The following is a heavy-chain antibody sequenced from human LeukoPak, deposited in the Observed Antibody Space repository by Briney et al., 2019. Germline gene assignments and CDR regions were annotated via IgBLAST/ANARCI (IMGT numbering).Heavy chain of an antibody. CDR1: GFTFSGSD. V-gene: IGHV3-73*01. CDR3: ASFNTYSSGWYDY. D-gene: IGHD6-19*01. CDR2: IRSKADSYAT. J-gene: IGHJ4*02. Sequence: GGSLRLSCAASGFTFSGSDMHWVRQASGKGLEWVGRIRSKADSYATAYAASVKGRFTISRDDSKNTAYLQMNSLKTEDTAVYYCASFNTYSSGWYDYWGQGTLVTVSS.